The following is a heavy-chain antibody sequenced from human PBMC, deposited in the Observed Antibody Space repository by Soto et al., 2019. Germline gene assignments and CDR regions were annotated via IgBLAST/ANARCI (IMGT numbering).Heavy chain of an antibody. CDR2: ISAYNGET. V-gene: IGHV1-18*01. D-gene: IGHD2-2*01. CDR3: AKSSRQYASAIQAFFDP. J-gene: IGHJ5*02. Sequence: ASVKVSCKASGYTFTSYGISWVRQAPGQGLEWMGWISAYNGETKYAQSLQGRVTMTTDTSTTTAYMELRSLRSDDTAVYYCAKSSRQYASAIQAFFDPWGLGTLVTVSS. CDR1: GYTFTSYG.